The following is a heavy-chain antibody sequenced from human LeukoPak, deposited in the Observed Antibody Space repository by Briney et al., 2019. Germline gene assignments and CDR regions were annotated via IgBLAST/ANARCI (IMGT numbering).Heavy chain of an antibody. CDR3: ARDSPLPNYCTNGVCYGVSDL. V-gene: IGHV3-7*01. CDR1: GFTFSSYW. D-gene: IGHD2-8*01. Sequence: PGGSLRLSCAASGFTFSSYWMSWVRQAPGKGLEWVANIKQDGSEKYYVDSVKGRFTISRDNAKNSLYLQMNSLRAEDTAVYYCARDSPLPNYCTNGVCYGVSDLWGRGTLVTVSS. CDR2: IKQDGSEK. J-gene: IGHJ2*01.